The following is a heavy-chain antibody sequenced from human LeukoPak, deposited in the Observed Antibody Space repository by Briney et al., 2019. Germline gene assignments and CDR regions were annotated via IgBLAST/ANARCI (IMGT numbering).Heavy chain of an antibody. D-gene: IGHD1-14*01. CDR3: VRKFATGD. J-gene: IGHJ4*02. Sequence: GGSLRLSCAASGFTFGNSWVHWVRQAQGTGLVWVSSVKSGGTATNYADSVKGRFTISRDNAKNTLYLQMNSLRVEDTAVYYCVRKFATGDWGQGTLVTVSS. V-gene: IGHV3-74*01. CDR1: GFTFGNSW. CDR2: VKSGGTAT.